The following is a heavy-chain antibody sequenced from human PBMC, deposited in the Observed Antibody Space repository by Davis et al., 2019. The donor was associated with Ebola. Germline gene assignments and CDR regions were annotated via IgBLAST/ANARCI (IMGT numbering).Heavy chain of an antibody. Sequence: GESLKISCAASGFTFSNYAMSWVRQAPGKGLEWVSGISGSGGSTYYADSVKGRFTISRDNSKNTLYLQMNSLRAEDTAVYYCAKRSGPFDYWGQGTLVTVSS. CDR2: ISGSGGST. D-gene: IGHD3-10*01. V-gene: IGHV3-23*01. J-gene: IGHJ4*02. CDR3: AKRSGPFDY. CDR1: GFTFSNYA.